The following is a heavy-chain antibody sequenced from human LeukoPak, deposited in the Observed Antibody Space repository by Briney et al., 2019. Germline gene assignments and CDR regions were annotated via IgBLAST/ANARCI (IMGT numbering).Heavy chain of an antibody. J-gene: IGHJ3*02. Sequence: GGSLRLSCAASGFTFSSYSMNWVRQAPGKGLEWVSSISSSSSYIYYADSVKGRFTISRDNAKNSLYLQMNSLRAEDTAVYYCAINGGDRGCSSGWSPRGGAFDIWGQGTMVTVSS. CDR1: GFTFSSYS. D-gene: IGHD6-19*01. CDR3: AINGGDRGCSSGWSPRGGAFDI. V-gene: IGHV3-21*01. CDR2: ISSSSSYI.